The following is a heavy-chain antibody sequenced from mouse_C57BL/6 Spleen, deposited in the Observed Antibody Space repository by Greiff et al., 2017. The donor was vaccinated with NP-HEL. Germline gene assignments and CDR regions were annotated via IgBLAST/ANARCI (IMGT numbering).Heavy chain of an antibody. Sequence: VQLQQSGAELARPGASVKLSCKASGYTFTSSGISWVKQRTGQGLEWIGEIYPRRGNTNYNEKFKGKATLTADKSSSTAYMELSSLTSDDSAVYFCARAIDSSGYDYWGQGTTLTVSS. V-gene: IGHV1-81*01. CDR3: ARAIDSSGYDY. D-gene: IGHD3-2*02. J-gene: IGHJ2*01. CDR2: IYPRRGNT. CDR1: GYTFTSSG.